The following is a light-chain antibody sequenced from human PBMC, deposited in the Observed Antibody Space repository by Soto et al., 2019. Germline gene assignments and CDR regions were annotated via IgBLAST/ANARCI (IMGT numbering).Light chain of an antibody. CDR2: WAS. V-gene: IGKV4-1*01. CDR1: QSVLSNS. CDR3: QQYSSAPQT. J-gene: IGKJ2*01. Sequence: DIVMTQSPESLAVSLGERATINCKSSQSVLSNSIAWYQQKPGQPPKLLIYWASTRESGVPDRFSGSGSGTDFTPTISSLQAEDVAVYYCQQYSSAPQTFGQGTKLEIK.